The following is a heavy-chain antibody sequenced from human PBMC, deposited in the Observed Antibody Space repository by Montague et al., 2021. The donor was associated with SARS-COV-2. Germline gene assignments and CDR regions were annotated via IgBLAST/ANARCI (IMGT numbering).Heavy chain of an antibody. Sequence: SETLSLTCAVYDGSFSGYHWSWIRQPPGKGLEWIGEINHSGSTNYNPSLKSRVTISVDTSKNQFSLKLSSVTAADTAVYYCARGGRQWLVIDPRYYFDYWGRGTLVTVSS. CDR2: INHSGST. J-gene: IGHJ4*01. V-gene: IGHV4-34*01. CDR3: ARGGRQWLVIDPRYYFDY. CDR1: DGSFSGYH. D-gene: IGHD6-19*01.